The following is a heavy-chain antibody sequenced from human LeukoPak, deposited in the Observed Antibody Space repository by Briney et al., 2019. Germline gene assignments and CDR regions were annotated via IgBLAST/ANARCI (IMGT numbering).Heavy chain of an antibody. D-gene: IGHD5-18*01. CDR1: GYTFTTYD. V-gene: IGHV1-8*01. Sequence: ASVKVSCKASGYTFTTYDINWVRQATGQGREWMGRMNPNSGNTGYVQKLQGRAVMNSKTPISTAFMELSGLRSEDTAVYFCARRNTAMVAGLDYWGQGSLVTVSS. J-gene: IGHJ4*02. CDR3: ARRNTAMVAGLDY. CDR2: MNPNSGNT.